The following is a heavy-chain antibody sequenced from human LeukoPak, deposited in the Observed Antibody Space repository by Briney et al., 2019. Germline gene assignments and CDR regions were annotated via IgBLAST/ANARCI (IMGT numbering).Heavy chain of an antibody. Sequence: ASVKVSCKASGGTFSSYAISWVRQAPGQGLEWMGWMNPNSGNTGYAQKFQGRVTITRNTSISTAYMELSSLRSEDTAVYYCARGSGRYCSSTSCYLSYWGRGTLVTVSS. CDR2: MNPNSGNT. CDR3: ARGSGRYCSSTSCYLSY. CDR1: GGTFSSYA. V-gene: IGHV1-8*03. J-gene: IGHJ4*02. D-gene: IGHD2-2*01.